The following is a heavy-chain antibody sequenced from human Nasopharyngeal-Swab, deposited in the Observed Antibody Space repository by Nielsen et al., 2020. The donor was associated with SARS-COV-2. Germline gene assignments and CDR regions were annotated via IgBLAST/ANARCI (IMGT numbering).Heavy chain of an antibody. CDR1: GYIFTSYG. Sequence: ASVKVSCKASGYIFTSYGISWVRQAPGQGLEWMGWISAYNGNTNYAQKLQGRVTMTTDTSTSTAYMELSSLRSEDTAVYYCARESSVAGTMWGNWFDPWGQGTLVTVSS. D-gene: IGHD6-19*01. CDR2: ISAYNGNT. CDR3: ARESSVAGTMWGNWFDP. V-gene: IGHV1-18*01. J-gene: IGHJ5*02.